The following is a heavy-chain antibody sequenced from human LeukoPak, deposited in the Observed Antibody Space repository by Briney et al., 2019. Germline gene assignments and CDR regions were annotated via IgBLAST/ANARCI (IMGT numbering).Heavy chain of an antibody. V-gene: IGHV1-2*02. CDR1: GYTFTGYY. D-gene: IGHD4-11*01. CDR3: ARDPRTTKNAFDI. CDR2: INPNSGGT. J-gene: IGHJ3*02. Sequence: ASVKVSCKASGYTFTGYYMHWMRQAPGQVFEWMGWINPNSGGTNYAQKFQGRVTMTRDTSISTAYMELSSLRSDDTAVYYCARDPRTTKNAFDIWGQGTMVTVSS.